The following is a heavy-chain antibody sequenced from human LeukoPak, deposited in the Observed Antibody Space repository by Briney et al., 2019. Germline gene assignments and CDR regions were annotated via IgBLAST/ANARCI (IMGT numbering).Heavy chain of an antibody. V-gene: IGHV4-59*01. CDR2: VYYSGGT. Sequence: SETLSLTCTVSGGSISTYFWSWVRQPPGKGLEWIGYVYYSGGTNYNPSLESRVTILVDTSKNQFSLKLTSVTAADTAVYYCARSDLDTSGTYYNPPPFDFWGQGTLVTVSS. CDR3: ARSDLDTSGTYYNPPPFDF. J-gene: IGHJ4*02. CDR1: GGSISTYF. D-gene: IGHD3-10*01.